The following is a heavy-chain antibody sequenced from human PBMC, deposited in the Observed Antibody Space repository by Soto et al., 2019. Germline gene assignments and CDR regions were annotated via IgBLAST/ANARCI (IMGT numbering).Heavy chain of an antibody. CDR3: ARRRHILGATIAAY. CDR1: GYTFTSYD. V-gene: IGHV1-8*01. J-gene: IGHJ4*02. CDR2: MNPNSGNT. Sequence: QVQLVQSGAEVKKPGASVKVSCKASGYTFTSYDINWVRQAIGQGLEWMGWMNPNSGNTGYAQKFQGRVTMTSNTSISTAYMEVSSLRSEHPAVYYCARRRHILGATIAAYWRQGTLVTVSS. D-gene: IGHD1-26*01.